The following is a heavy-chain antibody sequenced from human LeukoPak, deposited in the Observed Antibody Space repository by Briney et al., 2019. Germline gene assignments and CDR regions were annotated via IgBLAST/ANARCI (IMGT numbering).Heavy chain of an antibody. D-gene: IGHD2-15*01. J-gene: IGHJ4*02. CDR1: GGTFSSYA. CDR3: ARALKEMTRKRCRGGSCWEVLN. CDR2: IIPIFGTA. Sequence: EASVQVSCKASGGTFSSYAISWVRQAPRQGLEWMGGIIPIFGTANYAQKFQGGVTITADESTSTAYMELSSLRSEDTAVYYCARALKEMTRKRCRGGSCWEVLNWGQGTLVTVSS. V-gene: IGHV1-69*13.